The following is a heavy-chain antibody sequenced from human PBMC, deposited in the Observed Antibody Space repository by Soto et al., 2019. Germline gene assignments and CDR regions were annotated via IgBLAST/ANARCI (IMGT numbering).Heavy chain of an antibody. CDR1: GFTFGSST. CDR2: ISSSGNHI. J-gene: IGHJ4*02. V-gene: IGHV3-21*01. CDR3: ARGYFDY. Sequence: GGSLRLSCAASGFTFGSSTMNWVRQAPGKGLEWVSSISSSGNHIYYADSVKGRLTISRDNAKNSLYLQMNSLRADDTAVYYCARGYFDYWGQGTLVTVAS.